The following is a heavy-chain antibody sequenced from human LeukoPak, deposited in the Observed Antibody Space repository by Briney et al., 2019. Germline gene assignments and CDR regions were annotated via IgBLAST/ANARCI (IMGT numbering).Heavy chain of an antibody. CDR2: ISYDGSNK. CDR3: ARAITMVRDGVDY. CDR1: GFTFSSYA. J-gene: IGHJ4*02. V-gene: IGHV3-30*04. Sequence: PGRSLRLSCAASGFTFSSYAMHWVRQAPGKGLEWVAVISYDGSNKYYADSVKGRFTISRDNSKNTLYLRMNSLRAEDTAVYYCARAITMVRDGVDYWGQGTLVTVSS. D-gene: IGHD3-10*01.